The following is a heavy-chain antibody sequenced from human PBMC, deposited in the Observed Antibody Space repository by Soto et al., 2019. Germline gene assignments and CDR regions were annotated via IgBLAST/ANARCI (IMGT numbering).Heavy chain of an antibody. CDR3: ARSITEGYCTITGCYTRPLYGMDV. V-gene: IGHV1-2*02. CDR1: GYTFSGYY. J-gene: IGHJ6*02. D-gene: IGHD2-2*02. CDR2: SNPNSGGT. Sequence: QEQLVQSGAEVKKPGASVKVSCKASGYTFSGYYIHWLRQAPGQGLEWMGWSNPNSGGTNYAQKFQGRVTMNRDTSSSTAYMDLSRLTSDATAVYYTARSITEGYCTITGCYTRPLYGMDVWGQGTTVTVSS.